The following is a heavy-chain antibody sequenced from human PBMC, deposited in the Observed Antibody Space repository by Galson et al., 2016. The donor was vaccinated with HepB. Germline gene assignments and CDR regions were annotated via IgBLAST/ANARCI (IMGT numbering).Heavy chain of an antibody. D-gene: IGHD6-6*01. Sequence: SLRLSCSASGFTFSSYSMHWVRQTPGKGLGWVAVILCNGGSEYYADSVKGRFTISRDKSKNTLYLQINSMSAEDTGVYYCAAEYSRSMGAFDIWGQGTMVTVSS. CDR3: AAEYSRSMGAFDI. J-gene: IGHJ3*02. V-gene: IGHV3-30*03. CDR1: GFTFSSYS. CDR2: ILCNGGSE.